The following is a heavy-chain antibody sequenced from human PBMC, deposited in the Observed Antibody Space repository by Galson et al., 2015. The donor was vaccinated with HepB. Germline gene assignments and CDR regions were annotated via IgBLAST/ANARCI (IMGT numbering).Heavy chain of an antibody. D-gene: IGHD3-3*01. CDR1: GYTFTSYG. CDR2: ISAYNGNT. J-gene: IGHJ6*02. V-gene: IGHV1-18*04. CDR3: ARAAPVHYDVSAYYYYYGMDV. Sequence: SVKVSCKASGYTFTSYGISWVRQAPGQGLEWMGWISAYNGNTNYAQKLQGRVTMTTDTSTSTAYMELRSLRSDDTAVYYCARAAPVHYDVSAYYYYYGMDVWGQGTTVTVSS.